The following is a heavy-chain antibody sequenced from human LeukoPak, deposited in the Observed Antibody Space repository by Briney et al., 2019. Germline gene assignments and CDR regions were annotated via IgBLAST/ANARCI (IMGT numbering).Heavy chain of an antibody. D-gene: IGHD2-2*01. CDR1: GYTFTGYY. V-gene: IGHV1-2*02. Sequence: ASVKVSCKASGYTFTGYYMHWVRQAPGQGLEWMEWINPNSGGTNYAQKFQGRVTMTRDTSISTAYMELSRLRSDDTAVYYCARPGSTSSGYFDLWGRGTLVTVSS. CDR3: ARPGSTSSGYFDL. J-gene: IGHJ2*01. CDR2: INPNSGGT.